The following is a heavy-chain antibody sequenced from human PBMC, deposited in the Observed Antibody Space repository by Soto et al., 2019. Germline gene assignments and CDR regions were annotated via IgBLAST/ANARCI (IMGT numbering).Heavy chain of an antibody. V-gene: IGHV1-69*12. D-gene: IGHD2-21*01. Sequence: QVQLVQSGAEVKKPGSSVKVACKASGGIFTSYAISWVRQAPGQGLEWMGGIIPIYRTANYAQKFQGRVTIAADECKSTVYMELNSLRSEDTDIYYCARDRDVVVSAARTLGGLDPWGQGTPVTVSS. CDR1: GGIFTSYA. CDR2: IIPIYRTA. J-gene: IGHJ5*02. CDR3: ARDRDVVVSAARTLGGLDP.